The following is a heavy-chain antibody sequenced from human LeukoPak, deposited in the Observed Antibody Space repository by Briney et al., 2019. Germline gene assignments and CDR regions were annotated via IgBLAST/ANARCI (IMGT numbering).Heavy chain of an antibody. CDR2: IYHSGST. CDR1: GGSISSGGYY. J-gene: IGHJ3*02. CDR3: ARDGVVVVPAAIAFDI. Sequence: SETLSLTCTVSGGSISSGGYYWSWIRQPPGKGLEWIGYIYHSGSTYYNPSLKSRVTISVDRSKNQFSLKLSSVTAADTAVYYCARDGVVVVPAAIAFDIWGQGTMVTVSS. D-gene: IGHD2-2*01. V-gene: IGHV4-30-2*01.